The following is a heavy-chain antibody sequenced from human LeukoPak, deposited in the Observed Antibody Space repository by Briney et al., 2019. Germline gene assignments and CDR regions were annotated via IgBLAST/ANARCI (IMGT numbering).Heavy chain of an antibody. D-gene: IGHD3-10*01. CDR1: GFTFSPYW. Sequence: QPGGSLRLSCAASGFTFSPYWMHWVRQAPGKGLVWVSHIRSDATTTTYADSVKGRFTISRDNAKNTLYLQMNSLRAEATAVYYCAKYHYTSGTTNYGMDVWGQGTTVTVSS. CDR3: AKYHYTSGTTNYGMDV. V-gene: IGHV3-74*01. J-gene: IGHJ6*02. CDR2: IRSDATTT.